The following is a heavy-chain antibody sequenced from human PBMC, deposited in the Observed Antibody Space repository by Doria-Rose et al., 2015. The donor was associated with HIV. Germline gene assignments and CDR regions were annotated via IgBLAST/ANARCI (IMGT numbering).Heavy chain of an antibody. Sequence: SGPVLVKPTETLTLTCTVSGVSLSSPGMGVSWIRQPPGKALEWLANIFSDDERSYKTSLKSRLTISRGTSKSQLVLTMTDMDPVDTATYYCARIKSSRWYHKYYFDFWGQGTLVIVS. CDR1: GVSLSSPGMG. D-gene: IGHD6-13*01. J-gene: IGHJ4*02. CDR2: IFSDDER. CDR3: ARIKSSRWYHKYYFDF. V-gene: IGHV2-26*01.